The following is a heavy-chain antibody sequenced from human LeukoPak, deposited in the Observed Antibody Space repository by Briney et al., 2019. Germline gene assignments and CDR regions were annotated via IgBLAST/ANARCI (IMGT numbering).Heavy chain of an antibody. J-gene: IGHJ5*02. CDR1: GYTFTSYG. V-gene: IGHV1-18*01. D-gene: IGHD3-10*01. Sequence: GASVKVSCKASGYTFTSYGISWVRQAPGQGLEWMGWISAYNGNTNYAQKLQGRVTMTTDTSTSTAYMELRSLRSDDTAVYYCAIPGGVTMVRGAVNWFDPWGQGTLVTVSS. CDR3: AIPGGVTMVRGAVNWFDP. CDR2: ISAYNGNT.